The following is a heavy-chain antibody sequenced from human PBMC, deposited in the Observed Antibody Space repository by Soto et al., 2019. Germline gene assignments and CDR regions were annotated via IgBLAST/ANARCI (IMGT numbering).Heavy chain of an antibody. CDR1: GGSISGYY. V-gene: IGHV4-59*01. D-gene: IGHD2-21*02. J-gene: IGHJ6*02. CDR3: ARDLWGYCGTDCYPLDV. CDR2: MYNTGST. Sequence: SETMSLTCTVSGGSISGYYWSWIRQPPGKGLEWIGYMYNTGSTVYNPSFKSRVTISVDTSKSQFSLRLNSVTAADTAVYYCARDLWGYCGTDCYPLDVWGQGTTVTVSS.